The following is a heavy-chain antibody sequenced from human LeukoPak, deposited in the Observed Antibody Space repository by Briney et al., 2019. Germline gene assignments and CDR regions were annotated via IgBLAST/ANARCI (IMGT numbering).Heavy chain of an antibody. CDR3: AKVPTRWWVLSTYYFDY. Sequence: GGSLRLSCPASGFIFSPYAMHWVRQAPGKGLEYVSSISSEGKTTYYADSVKGRFTISRDTSKNTLYLQMNSLRAEDTAVYYCAKVPTRWWVLSTYYFDYWGQGTLVTVSS. J-gene: IGHJ4*02. CDR2: ISSEGKTT. V-gene: IGHV3-64*04. CDR1: GFIFSPYA. D-gene: IGHD2-15*01.